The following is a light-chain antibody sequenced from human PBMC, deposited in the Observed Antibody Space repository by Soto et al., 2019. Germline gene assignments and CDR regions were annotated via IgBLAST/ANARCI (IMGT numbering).Light chain of an antibody. J-gene: IGKJ1*01. CDR1: XILLHSNGYNY. Sequence: DIVMTQSPLSLPVTPGERASISFISSXILLHSNGYNYLDWYLQKPGQSPQLLIYLGSNRASGVPDRFSGSGSGTDFTLKISRVEAEDVGVYYCMQALQTPKFGQGTKVDI. V-gene: IGKV2-28*01. CDR2: LGS. CDR3: MQALQTPK.